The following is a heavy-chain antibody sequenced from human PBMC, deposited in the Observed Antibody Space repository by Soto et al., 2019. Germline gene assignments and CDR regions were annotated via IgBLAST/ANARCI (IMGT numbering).Heavy chain of an antibody. CDR1: GDSINSRY. J-gene: IGHJ4*02. D-gene: IGHD3-10*01. CDR3: VRQRGNYFDF. V-gene: IGHV4-59*11. CDR2: TDYVGST. Sequence: PSETLSLTCSVSGDSINSRYWSWIRQPPGKGLEWIGYTDYVGSTNYAPSLQSRVTMSVDTSKNQVSLKLRYVTAADTAVYYCVRQRGNYFDFWGQGTLVTVPS.